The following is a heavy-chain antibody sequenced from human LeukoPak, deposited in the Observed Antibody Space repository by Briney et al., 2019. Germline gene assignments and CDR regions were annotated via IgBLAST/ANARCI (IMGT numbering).Heavy chain of an antibody. J-gene: IGHJ5*02. CDR3: ARQSGYCSGGSCYGAHWFDP. V-gene: IGHV1-69*13. CDR2: IIPIFGSA. CDR1: GITFSSYA. Sequence: SVKVSCKASGITFSSYAISWVRQAPGQGLEWMGGIIPIFGSANYAQKFQGRVTITADESTSTAYMELSSLRSEDTAVYYCARQSGYCSGGSCYGAHWFDPWGQGTLVSVSS. D-gene: IGHD2-15*01.